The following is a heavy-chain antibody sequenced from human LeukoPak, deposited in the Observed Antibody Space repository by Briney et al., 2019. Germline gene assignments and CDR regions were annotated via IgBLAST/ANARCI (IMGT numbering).Heavy chain of an antibody. CDR2: INHSGST. D-gene: IGHD4-23*01. CDR1: GGSFSGYY. CDR3: ARVLDGGNSGAHY. V-gene: IGHV4-34*01. Sequence: SETLSLTCAVYGGSFSGYYWSWIRQPPGKGLEWIGEINHSGSTNYNPSLKSRVTISVDTSKNQFSLKLSSVTAADTAVYYCARVLDGGNSGAHYWGQGTLVTVSS. J-gene: IGHJ4*02.